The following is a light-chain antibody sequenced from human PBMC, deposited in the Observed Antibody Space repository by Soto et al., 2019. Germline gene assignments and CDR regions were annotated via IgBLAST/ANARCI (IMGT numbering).Light chain of an antibody. Sequence: QSALTQPASVSGSPGQSITISCTGTSSDVGGYNYVSWYQQHPGKAPKLMIYEVSNRPSEVSNRFSGSKSGNTASLTISGLQAEDEADYYCSSYTSSSTLVFGGGTKLTGL. CDR2: EVS. CDR3: SSYTSSSTLV. V-gene: IGLV2-14*01. J-gene: IGLJ2*01. CDR1: SSDVGGYNY.